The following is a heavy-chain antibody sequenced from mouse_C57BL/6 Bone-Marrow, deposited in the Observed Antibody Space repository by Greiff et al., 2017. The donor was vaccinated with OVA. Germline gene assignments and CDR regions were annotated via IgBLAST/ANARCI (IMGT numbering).Heavy chain of an antibody. CDR1: GYTFTSYW. Sequence: VQLQQSGADLVKPGASLKLSCTASGYTFTSYWMPWVSQTPGRGLEWIGRFDRSGGGTNYKEKFKSKATLTVDKPTSTAYMQLSRLTSEDSAVYYCARPIYYDYCYDLDYWGQGTTLTVSS. CDR3: ARPIYYDYCYDLDY. D-gene: IGHD2-4*01. V-gene: IGHV1-72*01. J-gene: IGHJ2*01. CDR2: FDRSGGGT.